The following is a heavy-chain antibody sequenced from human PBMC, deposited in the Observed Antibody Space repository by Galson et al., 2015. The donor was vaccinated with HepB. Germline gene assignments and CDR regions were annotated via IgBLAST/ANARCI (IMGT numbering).Heavy chain of an antibody. CDR1: GDTSTYHA. V-gene: IGHV1-69*13. Sequence: SVKVSCKASGDTSTYHAISWVRQAPGQGLEWMGGIIPIFGTANYAQKFQGRVTITADESTSTAYMELSSLRPEDTAVYYCARGREMGWLQTTHYYFDYWGQGTLVTVSS. J-gene: IGHJ4*02. D-gene: IGHD5-24*01. CDR3: ARGREMGWLQTTHYYFDY. CDR2: IIPIFGTA.